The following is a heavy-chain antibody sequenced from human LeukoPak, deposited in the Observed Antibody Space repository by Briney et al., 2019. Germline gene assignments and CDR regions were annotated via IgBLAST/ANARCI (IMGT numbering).Heavy chain of an antibody. V-gene: IGHV3-11*01. CDR2: ISSSGGST. CDR1: GFTFSDYY. D-gene: IGHD4-17*01. CDR3: ANSYTVTTSPFDY. Sequence: GGSLRLSCAASGFTFSDYYMSWIRQAPGKGLEWVSYISSSGGSTYNADSVKGRFTISRDNSKNTLYLQMNSLRAEDTAVYFCANSYTVTTSPFDYWGQGTLVSVSS. J-gene: IGHJ4*02.